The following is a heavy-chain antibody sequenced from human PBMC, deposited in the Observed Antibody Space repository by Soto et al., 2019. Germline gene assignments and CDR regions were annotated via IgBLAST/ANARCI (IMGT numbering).Heavy chain of an antibody. D-gene: IGHD2-2*01. J-gene: IGHJ6*02. CDR2: ISSSCEHT. CDR3: AKDSKSVSVSAARVYGMDV. Sequence: PWGSLSLSCAASGFTFTSYSMNWVRQAPGKGLDWVSSISSSCEHTYYADSVKGRFTVSRDNSKNTLFLEMSSLRAEDSAIYYCAKDSKSVSVSAARVYGMDVWGQGTTVTVSS. CDR1: GFTFTSYS. V-gene: IGHV3-21*04.